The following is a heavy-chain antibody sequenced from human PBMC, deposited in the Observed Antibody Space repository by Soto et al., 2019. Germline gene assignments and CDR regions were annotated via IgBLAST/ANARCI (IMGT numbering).Heavy chain of an antibody. CDR1: GGSFSGYY. CDR2: INHSGST. V-gene: IGHV4-34*01. D-gene: IGHD3-3*01. J-gene: IGHJ5*02. Sequence: KPSETLSLTCAVYGGSFSGYYWSWIRQPPGKGLEWIGEINHSGSTNYNPSLKRRVTKSVDTSKNQFSRKLSSVTAADTAVYYCARHQSSAYDFWGGYYSGNWFDPWGQGTLVTVSS. CDR3: ARHQSSAYDFWGGYYSGNWFDP.